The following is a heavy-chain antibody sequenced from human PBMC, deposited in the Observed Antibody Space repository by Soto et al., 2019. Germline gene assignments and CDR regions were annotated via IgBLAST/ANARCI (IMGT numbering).Heavy chain of an antibody. J-gene: IGHJ4*02. Sequence: EVQLVESGGGLVQPGGSLRLSCAASGFTFSDHYMDWVRQAPGKGLEWVGRTRNQANSYTTEYAASVKGRVTISRDDSKNSLYLQMNSLKTEDTAVYYCARETGRYYVDYWGQGTLVTVSS. D-gene: IGHD3-10*01. V-gene: IGHV3-72*01. CDR3: ARETGRYYVDY. CDR1: GFTFSDHY. CDR2: TRNQANSYTT.